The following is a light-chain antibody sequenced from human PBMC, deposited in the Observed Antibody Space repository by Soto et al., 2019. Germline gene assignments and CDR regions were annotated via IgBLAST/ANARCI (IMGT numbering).Light chain of an antibody. Sequence: EIVMTQSPATLSVSPGERATLSCRASQSVSNKLAWYQHKPGQAPRLLIYDTSTRVAGIPARFTGSGSGTDFTLTISSLQSEDFAVYYRQQYNICRSISFGQVTRLEIK. V-gene: IGKV3-15*01. CDR3: QQYNICRSIS. J-gene: IGKJ5*01. CDR2: DTS. CDR1: QSVSNK.